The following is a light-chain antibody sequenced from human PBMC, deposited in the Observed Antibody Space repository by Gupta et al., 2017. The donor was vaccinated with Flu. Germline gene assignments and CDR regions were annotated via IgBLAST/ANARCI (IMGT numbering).Light chain of an antibody. CDR3: QQVNSYPYT. J-gene: IGKJ2*01. CDR1: QCISSY. CDR2: AAS. Sequence: GARVTITCRASQCISSYLGWYQQKPGKAPKLLIYAASNLQSGVPSRFSGSGSGRQFTLTIRSLQPEDFATYFCQQVNSYPYTFGQGTKLEIK. V-gene: IGKV1-9*01.